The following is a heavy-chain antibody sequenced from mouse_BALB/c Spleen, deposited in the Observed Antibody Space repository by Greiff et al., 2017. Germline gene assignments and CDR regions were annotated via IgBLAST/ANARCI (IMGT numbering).Heavy chain of an antibody. CDR3: AREEYGNYELAY. Sequence: VQLQESGPGLVAPSQSLSITCTVSGFSLTSYGVHWVRQPPGKGLEWLGVIWAGGSTNYNSALMSRLSISKDNSTSQVFFKMNSLQTDDTARYYCAREEYGNYELAYWGQGTLVTVSA. V-gene: IGHV2-9*02. CDR2: IWAGGST. J-gene: IGHJ3*01. D-gene: IGHD2-10*02. CDR1: GFSLTSYG.